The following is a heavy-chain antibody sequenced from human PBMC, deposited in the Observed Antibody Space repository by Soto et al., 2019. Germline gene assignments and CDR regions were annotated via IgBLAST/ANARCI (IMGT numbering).Heavy chain of an antibody. CDR1: GYTFTGYY. J-gene: IGHJ3*02. CDR2: INPNSGGT. Sequence: ASVKVSCKASGYTFTGYYMHWVRQAPGQGLEWMGWINPNSGGTNYAQKFQGWVTMTRDTSISTAYMELSRLRSDDTAVYYCARGFSITGTTFAAFDIWGQGTMVTVSS. CDR3: ARGFSITGTTFAAFDI. D-gene: IGHD1-7*01. V-gene: IGHV1-2*04.